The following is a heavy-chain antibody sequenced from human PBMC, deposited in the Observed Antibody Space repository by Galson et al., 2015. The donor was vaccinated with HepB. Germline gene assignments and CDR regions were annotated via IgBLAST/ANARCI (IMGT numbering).Heavy chain of an antibody. CDR1: GDSVSSNSAA. J-gene: IGHJ6*02. CDR2: TYYRSKWYN. Sequence: CAISGDSVSSNSAAWNWIRQSPSRGLEGLGRTYYRSKWYNDYAVSVKSRITINPDTSKNQFSLQLNSVTPEDTAVYYCASDNYDFWRGSDYYYGMDVWGQGTTVTVSS. CDR3: ASDNYDFWRGSDYYYGMDV. D-gene: IGHD3-3*01. V-gene: IGHV6-1*01.